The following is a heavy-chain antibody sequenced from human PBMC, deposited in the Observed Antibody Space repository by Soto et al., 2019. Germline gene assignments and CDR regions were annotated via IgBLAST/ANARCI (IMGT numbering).Heavy chain of an antibody. CDR3: ARTYYQDSSGCDY. CDR2: IYYSGST. D-gene: IGHD3-22*01. J-gene: IGHJ4*02. Sequence: SETLSLTCTVSGASISSDHYYWTWIRQHPGKGLEWIAYIYYSGSTYYNPSLKSRVVISVDTSENRFFLRLSSVTAADTAVYYCARTYYQDSSGCDYWGQGTLVTVSS. CDR1: GASISSDHYY. V-gene: IGHV4-31*03.